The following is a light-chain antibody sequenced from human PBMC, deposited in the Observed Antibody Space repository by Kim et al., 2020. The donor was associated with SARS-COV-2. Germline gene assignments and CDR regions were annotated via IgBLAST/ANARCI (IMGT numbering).Light chain of an antibody. CDR2: CKN. CDR1: SLRSYY. CDR3: NFRYSNDNVV. V-gene: IGLV3-19*01. Sequence: RHTFRFRSQGDSLRSYYDTWCQQKPGHAPILAIYCKNNRPSGIPDRFSGSSSGNTASLTITGTQAGDEAAYYCNFRYSNDNVVFGGGTQLTVL. J-gene: IGLJ2*01.